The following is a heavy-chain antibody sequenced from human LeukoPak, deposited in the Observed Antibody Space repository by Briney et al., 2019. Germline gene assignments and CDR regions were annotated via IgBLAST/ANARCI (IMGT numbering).Heavy chain of an antibody. V-gene: IGHV3-30*18. CDR2: ISYDGSNK. D-gene: IGHD3-9*01. CDR3: AKDRKDYDILTGVMDV. J-gene: IGHJ6*02. CDR1: GFTFSSYG. Sequence: GRSLRLSCAASGFTFSSYGMHWVRQAPGKGLEWVAVISYDGSNKYYADSVKGRFTISRDYSKNTLYLQMNSLRAEDTAVYYCAKDRKDYDILTGVMDVWGQGTTVTVSS.